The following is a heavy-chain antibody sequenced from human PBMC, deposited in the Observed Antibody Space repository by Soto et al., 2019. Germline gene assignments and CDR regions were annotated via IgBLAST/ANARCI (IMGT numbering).Heavy chain of an antibody. Sequence: SVKVSCKASGGTFSSYAISWVRQAPGQGLEWMGGIIPIFGTANYAQKFQGRVTITADKSTSTAYMELSSLRSEDTAVYYCARGKNDYGDYANLIYYYGMDVWGQGTTVTVSS. V-gene: IGHV1-69*06. J-gene: IGHJ6*02. CDR2: IIPIFGTA. D-gene: IGHD4-17*01. CDR1: GGTFSSYA. CDR3: ARGKNDYGDYANLIYYYGMDV.